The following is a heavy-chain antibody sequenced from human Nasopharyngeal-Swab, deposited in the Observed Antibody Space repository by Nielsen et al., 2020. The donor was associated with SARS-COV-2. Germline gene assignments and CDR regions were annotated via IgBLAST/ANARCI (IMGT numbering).Heavy chain of an antibody. J-gene: IGHJ6*03. Sequence: GGSLRLSCAASGFTFSSYSMNWVRQAPGKGLEWVSSSSSSSSYIYYADSVKGRFTISRDNAKNSLYLQMNSLRAEDTAVYYCARYAVPAAIEWDYYYYYMDVWGKGTTVTVSS. CDR2: SSSSSSYI. D-gene: IGHD2-2*01. V-gene: IGHV3-21*01. CDR3: ARYAVPAAIEWDYYYYYMDV. CDR1: GFTFSSYS.